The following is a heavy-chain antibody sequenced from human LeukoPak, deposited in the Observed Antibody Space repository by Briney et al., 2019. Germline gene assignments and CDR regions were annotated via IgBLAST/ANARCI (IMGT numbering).Heavy chain of an antibody. J-gene: IGHJ4*02. D-gene: IGHD5-18*01. V-gene: IGHV3-23*01. CDR1: GFTFSSYA. CDR2: ISGSGGST. CDR3: AKGFKQLWLRGFDY. Sequence: GGSLRLSCAASGFTFSSYAMSWVRQAPGKGLEWVSAISGSGGSTYYADSVKGRFTISRDNSKNTPYLQMNSLRAEDTAVYYCAKGFKQLWLRGFDYWGQGTLVTVSS.